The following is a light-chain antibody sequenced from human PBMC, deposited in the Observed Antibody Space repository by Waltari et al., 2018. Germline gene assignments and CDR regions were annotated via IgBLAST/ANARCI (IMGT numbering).Light chain of an antibody. Sequence: MCGEASRGIGTCVAWNHQKTGPAPRLRIYEASNRATDSPARFSGSGSGTDFTLTISSLEPEDFAVYHCQQGTTWLFGPGTKVESK. J-gene: IGKJ3*01. CDR1: RGIGTC. CDR3: QQGTTWL. CDR2: EAS. V-gene: IGKV3-11*01.